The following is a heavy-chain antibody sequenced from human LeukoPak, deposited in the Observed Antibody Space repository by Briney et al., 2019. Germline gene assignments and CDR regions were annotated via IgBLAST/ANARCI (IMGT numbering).Heavy chain of an antibody. CDR3: ARRESGYYYNY. J-gene: IGHJ4*02. D-gene: IGHD3-22*01. Sequence: GGSLRLSCVASGFSISTNAMHWVRQAPGKGLEWMAVISSDGSNKYYADSVKGRFTISRDNAKNSLYLQMNGLRAEDTAVYYCARRESGYYYNYWGQGTLVTVSS. CDR2: ISSDGSNK. CDR1: GFSISTNA. V-gene: IGHV3-30*03.